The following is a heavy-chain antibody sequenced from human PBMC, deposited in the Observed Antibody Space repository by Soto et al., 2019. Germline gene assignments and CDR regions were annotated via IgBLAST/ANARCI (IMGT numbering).Heavy chain of an antibody. CDR3: ARLRKRRYCSSTSCSAFDP. CDR1: GGSFSGYY. Sequence: SETLSLTCAVYGGSFSGYYWSWIRQPPGKGLEWIGEINHSGSTNYNPSLKSRVTISVDTSKNQFSLKLSSVTAADTAVYYCARLRKRRYCSSTSCSAFDPWGQGTMVTVYS. CDR2: INHSGST. V-gene: IGHV4-34*01. J-gene: IGHJ5*02. D-gene: IGHD2-2*01.